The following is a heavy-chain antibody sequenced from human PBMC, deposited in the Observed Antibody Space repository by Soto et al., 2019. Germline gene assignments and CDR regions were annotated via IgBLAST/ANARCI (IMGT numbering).Heavy chain of an antibody. Sequence: ASETLSLTCTVSGGSISSYYWSWIRQPPGKGLEWIGYIYYSGSTNYNPSLKSRVTISVDTSKNQFSLKLSSVTAADTAVYYCARAIYYYDSSGLSPWFDPWGQGTLVTVSS. CDR1: GGSISSYY. CDR2: IYYSGST. V-gene: IGHV4-59*08. CDR3: ARAIYYYDSSGLSPWFDP. D-gene: IGHD3-22*01. J-gene: IGHJ5*02.